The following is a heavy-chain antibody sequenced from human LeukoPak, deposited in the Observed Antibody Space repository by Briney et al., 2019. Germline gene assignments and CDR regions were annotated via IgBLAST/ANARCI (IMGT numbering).Heavy chain of an antibody. CDR2: IYSGGAT. Sequence: GGSLKLSCAASGFTVSNNYMRWVRQAPGKGLEWVSLIYSGGATFYADAVKGRFTISRDGSKNALYLQMNSLRAEDTAVYYCARDPPAVAANTYGWGQGTLVTVSS. V-gene: IGHV3-66*01. J-gene: IGHJ4*02. CDR1: GFTVSNNY. CDR3: ARDPPAVAANTYG. D-gene: IGHD6-6*01.